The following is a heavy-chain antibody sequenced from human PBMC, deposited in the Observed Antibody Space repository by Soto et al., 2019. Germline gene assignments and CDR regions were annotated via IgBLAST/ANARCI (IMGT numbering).Heavy chain of an antibody. D-gene: IGHD6-19*01. CDR3: ARSVAGRGVYYYYGMDV. V-gene: IGHV1-2*04. Sequence: QVQLVQSGAEVKKPGASVKVSCKASGYTFTGYYMHWVRQAPGQGLEWMGWINPNSGGTNYAQKFQGWVTMTRDTSIITAYMELSRLRSDDTAVYYCARSVAGRGVYYYYGMDVWGQGTTVTVSS. CDR1: GYTFTGYY. J-gene: IGHJ6*02. CDR2: INPNSGGT.